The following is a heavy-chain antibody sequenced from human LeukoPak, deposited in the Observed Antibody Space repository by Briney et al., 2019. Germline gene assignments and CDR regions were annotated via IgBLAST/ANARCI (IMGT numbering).Heavy chain of an antibody. V-gene: IGHV1-18*04. CDR1: GYTFTSYG. CDR3: ARDLSIAAAGIGAY. D-gene: IGHD6-13*01. J-gene: IGHJ4*02. CDR2: ISAYNGNT. Sequence: ASVKVSCKASGYTFTSYGISWVRQAPGQGLEWMGWISAYNGNTNYAQKLQGRVTMTTDTSTSTAYMELRSLRSDDTVVYYCARDLSIAAAGIGAYWGQGTLVTVSS.